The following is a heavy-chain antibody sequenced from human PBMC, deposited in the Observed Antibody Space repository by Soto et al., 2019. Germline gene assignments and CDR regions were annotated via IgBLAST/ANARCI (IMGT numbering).Heavy chain of an antibody. V-gene: IGHV4-59*01. CDR2: IYYSGST. Sequence: SETLSLTCTVSGGSISSYYWSWIRQPPGKGLEWIGYIYYSGSTNYNPSLESRVTISVDTSRNRFSLNLTSATAADTAVYYCARKGAAASYAHYYMDVWGRGTAVTVSS. D-gene: IGHD6-13*01. CDR1: GGSISSYY. CDR3: ARKGAAASYAHYYMDV. J-gene: IGHJ6*03.